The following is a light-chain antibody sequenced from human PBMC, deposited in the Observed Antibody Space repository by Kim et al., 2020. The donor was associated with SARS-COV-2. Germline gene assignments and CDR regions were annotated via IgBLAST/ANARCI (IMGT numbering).Light chain of an antibody. CDR3: QTWDTDIMV. CDR2: VNGDGSH. CDR1: SGHSTYA. V-gene: IGLV4-69*01. Sequence: SVKRTGTLSSGHSTYAIAWHQQQPEKGPRYLMKVNGDGSHSKGDGIPDRFSGSSSGAERYLTISSLQSEDEADYYCQTWDTDIMVFGGGTKLTVL. J-gene: IGLJ3*02.